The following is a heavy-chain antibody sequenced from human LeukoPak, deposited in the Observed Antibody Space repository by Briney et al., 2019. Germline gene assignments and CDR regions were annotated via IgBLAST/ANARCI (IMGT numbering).Heavy chain of an antibody. D-gene: IGHD5-18*01. CDR2: IKQDGSEK. V-gene: IGHV3-7*01. CDR1: GSTFSSYW. J-gene: IGHJ4*02. Sequence: PGGSLRLSCAASGSTFSSYWMTWVRQAPGKGLEWVANIKQDGSEKYYVDSVKGRFTISRDNAKNSPYLQMNSLRAEDTAVYYCARGGIELYFYWGQGTLVTVSS. CDR3: ARGGIELYFY.